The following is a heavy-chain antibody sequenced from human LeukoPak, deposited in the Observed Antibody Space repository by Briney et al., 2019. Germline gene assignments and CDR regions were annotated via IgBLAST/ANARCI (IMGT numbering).Heavy chain of an antibody. CDR2: IWYDGSNK. D-gene: IGHD6-19*01. V-gene: IGHV3-33*06. CDR1: GFIFSDHF. CDR3: AKIWGSSGWYEYSFDY. J-gene: IGHJ4*02. Sequence: GGSLRLSCAASGFIFSDHFLDWVRQAPGKGLEWVALIWYDGSNKYYADSVKGRFTISRDNSKNTLYLQMNSLRAEDTAVYYCAKIWGSSGWYEYSFDYWGQGTLVTVSS.